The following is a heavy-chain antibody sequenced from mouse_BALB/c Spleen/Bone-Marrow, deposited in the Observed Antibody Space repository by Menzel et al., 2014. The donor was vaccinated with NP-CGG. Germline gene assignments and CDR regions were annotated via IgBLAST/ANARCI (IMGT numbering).Heavy chain of an antibody. V-gene: IGHV3-6*02. CDR3: ATIYYDYDGYFDV. J-gene: IGHJ1*01. D-gene: IGHD2-4*01. Sequence: EVQLQQSGPGLVKPSQSLSLTCSVTGYSITSGYYRNWIRQFPGNKLEWMGYISYDGSNNYNPSLKNRISITRDTSKNQFFLKLNSVTTEDTATYYCATIYYDYDGYFDVWGAGTTVTVSS. CDR1: GYSITSGYY. CDR2: ISYDGSN.